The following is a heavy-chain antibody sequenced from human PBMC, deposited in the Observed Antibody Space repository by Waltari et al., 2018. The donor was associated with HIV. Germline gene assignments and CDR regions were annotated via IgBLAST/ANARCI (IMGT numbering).Heavy chain of an antibody. CDR1: GGSVNSKNYY. J-gene: IGHJ2*01. Sequence: QVQLQESGPGLVKPSETLSLTCTVSGGSVNSKNYYWSWIRQPPGKGLEWIGYIYYNGSTNYNPSLKSRVTISVDTSRNQFSLKVTALTAADMAVYYCAREDFGGFDLWGRGTLVTVSS. CDR3: AREDFGGFDL. CDR2: IYYNGST. D-gene: IGHD2-15*01. V-gene: IGHV4-61*01.